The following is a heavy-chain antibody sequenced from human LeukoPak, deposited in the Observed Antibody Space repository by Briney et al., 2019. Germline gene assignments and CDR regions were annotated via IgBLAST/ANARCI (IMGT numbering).Heavy chain of an antibody. CDR3: ARAPSGVTTSRFDY. D-gene: IGHD4-17*01. Sequence: GGSLRLSCAASAFTFSDYAMTWVRQAPGKGLEWVSGTSAGDGSRHYADSVKGRFTISRDNFKNPLYLQMNSLRAEDTAVYYCARAPSGVTTSRFDYWGQGTLVTVSS. CDR2: TSAGDGSR. V-gene: IGHV3-23*01. J-gene: IGHJ4*02. CDR1: AFTFSDYA.